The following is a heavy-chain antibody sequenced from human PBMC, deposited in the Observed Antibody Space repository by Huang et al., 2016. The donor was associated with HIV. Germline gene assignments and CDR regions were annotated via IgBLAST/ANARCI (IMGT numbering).Heavy chain of an antibody. CDR2: RIPGFGTR. J-gene: IGHJ3*01. D-gene: IGHD3-16*01. V-gene: IGHV1-69*13. CDR1: GGSFNNFG. CDR3: AKRGGAWGSPYAFDL. Sequence: QVQLVQSGAEVRKPGSSVKVSCRASGGSFNNFGINWVRQAPGQGLEWMGGRIPGFGTRNDAQRCKDRVTITADETTGVVHLEVTSLRSDDTAVYFCAKRGGAWGSPYAFDLWGPGTMVTVSS.